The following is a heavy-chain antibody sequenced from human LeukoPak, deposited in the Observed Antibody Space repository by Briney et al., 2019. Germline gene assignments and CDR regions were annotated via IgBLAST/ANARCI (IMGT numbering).Heavy chain of an antibody. J-gene: IGHJ2*01. Sequence: GGSLRLSCAASGFTFSSYSMNWIRQAPGKGLEWVSSISSSSSYIYYADSVKGRFTISRDNARNSLYLQMNSLRAEDTAVYYCARALYRQHIVVVNAKNYWYFDLWGRGTLVTVSS. CDR1: GFTFSSYS. V-gene: IGHV3-21*01. D-gene: IGHD2-21*01. CDR3: ARALYRQHIVVVNAKNYWYFDL. CDR2: ISSSSSYI.